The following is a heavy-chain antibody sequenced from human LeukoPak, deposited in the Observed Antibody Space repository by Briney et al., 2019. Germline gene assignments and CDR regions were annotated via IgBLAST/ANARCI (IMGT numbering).Heavy chain of an antibody. CDR2: INPNSGGT. D-gene: IGHD3-22*01. V-gene: IGHV1-2*02. CDR3: AKDDSSGYYPDDY. Sequence: ASVKVSCKASGYTFTGYYMHWVRQAPGQGLGWMGWINPNSGGTNYAQKFQGRVTMTRDTSISTAYMELSRLRSDDTAVYYCAKDDSSGYYPDDYWGQGTLVTVSS. J-gene: IGHJ4*02. CDR1: GYTFTGYY.